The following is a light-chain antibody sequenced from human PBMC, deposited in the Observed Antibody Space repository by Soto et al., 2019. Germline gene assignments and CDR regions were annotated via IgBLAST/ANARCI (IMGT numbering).Light chain of an antibody. CDR3: QTWDTITRV. Sequence: SYELTHPPSVCVSPGQTASITCSGDNLGPKYASWYQQKPGQSPLLIIYQDKKRPSGIPERFSGSHSRNTATLTISGTQAMDEAEYYCQTWDTITRVFGTGTKVPVL. J-gene: IGLJ1*01. CDR1: NLGPKY. V-gene: IGLV3-1*01. CDR2: QDK.